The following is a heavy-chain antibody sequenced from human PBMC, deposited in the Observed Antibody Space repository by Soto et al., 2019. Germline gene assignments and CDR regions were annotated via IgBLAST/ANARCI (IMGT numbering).Heavy chain of an antibody. V-gene: IGHV1-2*02. D-gene: IGHD3-22*01. J-gene: IGHJ4*02. CDR3: ARDYTMIVTIPSYYFDY. CDR1: GYTFTGYY. CDR2: INPNSGGT. Sequence: AASVKVSCKASGYTFTGYYMHWVRQAPGQGLEWMGWINPNSGGTNYAQKFQGRVTMTRGTSISTAYMELSRLRSDDTAVYYCARDYTMIVTIPSYYFDYWGQGTLVTVSS.